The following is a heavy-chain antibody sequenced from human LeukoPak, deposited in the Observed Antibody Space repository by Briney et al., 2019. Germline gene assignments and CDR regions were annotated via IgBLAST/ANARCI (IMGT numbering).Heavy chain of an antibody. CDR2: INSDGSST. CDR1: GFTFSSYW. J-gene: IGHJ6*02. Sequence: GGSLILSCAASGFTFSSYWMHWVRQAPGKGLVWVSRINSDGSSTSYADSVKGRFTISRDNSKNTLYLQMNSLRAEDTAVYYCATYSSGWYVAYYYYGMDVWGQGTTVTVSS. V-gene: IGHV3-74*01. CDR3: ATYSSGWYVAYYYYGMDV. D-gene: IGHD6-19*01.